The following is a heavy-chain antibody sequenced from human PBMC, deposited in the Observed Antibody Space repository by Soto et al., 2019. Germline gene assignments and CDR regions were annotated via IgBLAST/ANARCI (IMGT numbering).Heavy chain of an antibody. CDR1: SGSISTSNW. J-gene: IGHJ6*03. D-gene: IGHD3-10*01. V-gene: IGHV4-4*02. Sequence: QVQLQESGPGLVKPSGTLSLTCAVSSGSISTSNWWSWVRQPPGKGLEWIGEIYRSGSTNYNPSLKSRVTISVDKSKNQFSLKRSSVNAADTAVYYCARGNRDYYYYIDVWGKGTTVTVSS. CDR3: ARGNRDYYYYIDV. CDR2: IYRSGST.